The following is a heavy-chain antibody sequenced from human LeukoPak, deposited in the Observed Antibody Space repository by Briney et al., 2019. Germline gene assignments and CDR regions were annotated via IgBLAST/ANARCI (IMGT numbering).Heavy chain of an antibody. J-gene: IGHJ3*01. Sequence: ASVKVSCKASGYTFTSYDINWVRQATGQGLEWMGWMNPNSGNTGYAQKFQGRVTMTRNTSISTAYMELSSLRSKDTAVYYCARRSSGWYDLNAFDVWGQGTMVTVSS. CDR1: GYTFTSYD. D-gene: IGHD6-19*01. CDR3: ARRSSGWYDLNAFDV. V-gene: IGHV1-8*01. CDR2: MNPNSGNT.